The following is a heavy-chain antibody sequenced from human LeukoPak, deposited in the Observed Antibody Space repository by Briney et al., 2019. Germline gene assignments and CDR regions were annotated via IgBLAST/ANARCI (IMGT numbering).Heavy chain of an antibody. J-gene: IGHJ3*02. Sequence: ASVKVSCKASGYTFTNYHLHWVRQAPGQGLEWMEIINPSGGSTSYAQKFQDRVTMTRDTSTSTVYMELNSLRSEDTAVYYCARATWYGGNPSGAFDIWGQGTMVTVSS. CDR3: ARATWYGGNPSGAFDI. D-gene: IGHD4/OR15-4a*01. CDR2: INPSGGST. CDR1: GYTFTNYH. V-gene: IGHV1-46*01.